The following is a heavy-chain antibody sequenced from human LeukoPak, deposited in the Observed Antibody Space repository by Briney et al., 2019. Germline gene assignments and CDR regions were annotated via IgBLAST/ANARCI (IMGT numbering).Heavy chain of an antibody. CDR2: IYTSGST. CDR1: GGSISSYY. V-gene: IGHV4-4*07. D-gene: IGHD6-6*01. J-gene: IGHJ3*02. CDR3: ARVRRVAARDEVLAFDI. Sequence: SETLSLTCTVSGGSISSYYWSWIRQPAGKGLEWIGRIYTSGSTNYNPSLKSRVTMSVDTSKNQFSLKLSSVTAADTAVYYCARVRRVAARDEVLAFDIWGQGTMVTVSS.